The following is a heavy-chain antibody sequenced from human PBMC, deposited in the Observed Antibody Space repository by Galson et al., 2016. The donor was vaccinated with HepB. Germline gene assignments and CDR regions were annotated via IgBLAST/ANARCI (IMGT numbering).Heavy chain of an antibody. Sequence: SLRLSCAASGFTFSSYSMSWVRQAPGKGLEWVASLSGSTIYKYYADSVKGRFTISRDNANNLLYLQMNSLRAEDTAVYYCTRHALGGNYIPDDYWGQGTLLTVSS. J-gene: IGHJ4*02. CDR3: TRHALGGNYIPDDY. V-gene: IGHV3-21*01. CDR2: LSGSTIYK. CDR1: GFTFSSYS. D-gene: IGHD2-2*02.